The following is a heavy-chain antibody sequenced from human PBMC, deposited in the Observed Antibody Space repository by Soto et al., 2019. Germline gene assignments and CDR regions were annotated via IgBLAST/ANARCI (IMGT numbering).Heavy chain of an antibody. V-gene: IGHV4-34*01. D-gene: IGHD1-26*01. J-gene: IGHJ4*02. CDR3: ARGLLLDY. Sequence: PSETLSLTCAVYGGSFSGYYWSWIRQPPGKGLEWIGEINHSGSTNYNPSLKSRVTISVDTSKNQFSLKLSSVTAADTAVYYCARGLLLDYWGQAPMVTVSS. CDR1: GGSFSGYY. CDR2: INHSGST.